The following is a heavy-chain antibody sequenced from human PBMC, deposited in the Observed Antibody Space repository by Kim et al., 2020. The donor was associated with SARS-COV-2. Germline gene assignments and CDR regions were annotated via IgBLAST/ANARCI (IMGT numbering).Heavy chain of an antibody. Sequence: SETLSLTCTVSGGSISSGDYYWSWIRQPPGKGLEWIGYIYYSGSTYYNPSLKSRVTISVDTSKNQFSLKLSSVTAADTAVYYCATGSFGVVITPFGPWGQGTLVTVSS. D-gene: IGHD3-3*01. CDR1: GGSISSGDYY. J-gene: IGHJ5*02. CDR3: ATGSFGVVITPFGP. V-gene: IGHV4-30-4*01. CDR2: IYYSGST.